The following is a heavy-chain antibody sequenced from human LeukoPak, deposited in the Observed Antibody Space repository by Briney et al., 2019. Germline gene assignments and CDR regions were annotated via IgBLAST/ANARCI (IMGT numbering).Heavy chain of an antibody. Sequence: GGSLRLSCAASGFTISSYAMSWVRQAPGKGLEWVSAISGSGGSTYYADSVKGRFTISRDNSKNTLYLQMNSLRAEDTAVYYCARNTVLYSTTFDYWGQGTLVTVSS. D-gene: IGHD4-11*01. CDR1: GFTISSYA. J-gene: IGHJ4*02. V-gene: IGHV3-23*01. CDR3: ARNTVLYSTTFDY. CDR2: ISGSGGST.